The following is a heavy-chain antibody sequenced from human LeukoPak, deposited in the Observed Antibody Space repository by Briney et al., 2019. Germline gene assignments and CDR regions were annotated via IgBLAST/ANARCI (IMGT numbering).Heavy chain of an antibody. D-gene: IGHD4-23*01. V-gene: IGHV4-59*01. Sequence: SETLSLTCTVSGASISSYYWSWLRQPPGKGLEWIGYLYNTRNTYYNPSLKSRVTISVDTSKNQFSLKVSSVTAADTAVYYCAREKNGNEPFDYWGQGTLVTVSS. CDR1: GASISSYY. CDR3: AREKNGNEPFDY. J-gene: IGHJ4*02. CDR2: LYNTRNT.